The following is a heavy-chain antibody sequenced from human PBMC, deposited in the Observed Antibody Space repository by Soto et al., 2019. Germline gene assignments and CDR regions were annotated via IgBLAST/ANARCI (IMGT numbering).Heavy chain of an antibody. Sequence: QVQLVQSGAEVKKPGSSVKVSCKASGGTFRTNAISGVRQALGQGLEGREGIIPIFGTAKYAQKFQGRVTITADESTSTAYMELSSLRSEDTAVYYCAREIFGVIISGGRDAFDIWGQGTMVTVSS. CDR2: IIPIFGTA. CDR1: GGTFRTNA. CDR3: AREIFGVIISGGRDAFDI. D-gene: IGHD3-3*01. J-gene: IGHJ3*02. V-gene: IGHV1-69*01.